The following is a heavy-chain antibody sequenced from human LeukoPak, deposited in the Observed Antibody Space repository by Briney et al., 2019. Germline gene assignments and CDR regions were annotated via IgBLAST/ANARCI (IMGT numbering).Heavy chain of an antibody. CDR2: IASNGGSE. D-gene: IGHD6-13*01. V-gene: IGHV3-30*18. CDR3: AKRGHYSINWYHYFDY. J-gene: IGHJ4*02. Sequence: GGSLRLSCAASGFTFSDYYMSWIRQAPGKGLEWVAAIASNGGSEYYADSVKGRFTISRDNSKNTLFLQMNSLRPDDTAVYYCAKRGHYSINWYHYFDYWGQGTLVTVSS. CDR1: GFTFSDYY.